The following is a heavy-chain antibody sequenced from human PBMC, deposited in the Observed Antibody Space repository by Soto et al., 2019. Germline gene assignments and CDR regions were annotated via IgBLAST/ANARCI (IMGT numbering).Heavy chain of an antibody. CDR2: IYHSGST. V-gene: IGHV4-30-2*01. CDR1: GGSISSGGYS. D-gene: IGHD2-2*01. Sequence: SETLSLTCAVSGGSISSGGYSWSWIRQPPGEGLEWIGYIYHSGSTYYNPSLKSRVTISVDRSKNQFSLKLSSVTAADTAVYYCARVPDRWGQGTLVTVPQ. J-gene: IGHJ5*02. CDR3: ARVPDR.